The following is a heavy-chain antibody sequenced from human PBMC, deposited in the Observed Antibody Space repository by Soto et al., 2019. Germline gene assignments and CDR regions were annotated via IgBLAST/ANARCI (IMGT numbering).Heavy chain of an antibody. CDR3: ARRGTYFFDSSSHYGPGYFDY. CDR2: IYYSGST. V-gene: IGHV4-59*12. J-gene: IGHJ4*02. Sequence: SETLSLTCTVSGGSISSYYWSWIRQPPGKGLEWIGYIYYSGSTNYNPSLKSRVNISVDTSKNQFSLKLSSVTAADTAVYYCARRGTYFFDSSSHYGPGYFDYWGPGILVTVSS. D-gene: IGHD3-22*01. CDR1: GGSISSYY.